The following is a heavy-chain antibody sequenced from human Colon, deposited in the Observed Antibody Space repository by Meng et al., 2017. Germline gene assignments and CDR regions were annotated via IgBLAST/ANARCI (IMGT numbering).Heavy chain of an antibody. CDR1: GGTISSGGYS. J-gene: IGHJ5*02. Sequence: QLQLQESGSGLVKPSQTLSLTFAVSGGTISSGGYSWSWSRQPPGKGLEWIGYIYHSGSTYYNPSLKSRATISVDTSKNQFSLKLSSVTAADTAVYYCARASYGSGSPLGESWFDPWGQGTLVTVSS. CDR3: ARASYGSGSPLGESWFDP. V-gene: IGHV4-30-2*05. CDR2: IYHSGST. D-gene: IGHD3-10*01.